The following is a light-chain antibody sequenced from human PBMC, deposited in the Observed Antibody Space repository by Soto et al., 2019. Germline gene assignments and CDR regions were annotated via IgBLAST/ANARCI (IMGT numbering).Light chain of an antibody. CDR2: LNSDGSH. Sequence: QLVLTQSPSASASLGASVKLTCTLSSGHSSYAIAWHQQQPETGPRYLMKLNSDGSHNKGDGIPDRFSGSSSGAERYLTISSLQSGDEADYYCQTGGTDFSVVFGGGTKLTVL. J-gene: IGLJ2*01. CDR3: QTGGTDFSVV. V-gene: IGLV4-69*01. CDR1: SGHSSYA.